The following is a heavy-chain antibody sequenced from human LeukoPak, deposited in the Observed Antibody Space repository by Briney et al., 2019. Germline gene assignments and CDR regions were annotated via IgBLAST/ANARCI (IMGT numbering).Heavy chain of an antibody. CDR2: INPSGGST. J-gene: IGHJ4*02. CDR3: ARYSSAQLAFDY. V-gene: IGHV1-46*01. Sequence: RASVKVSCKASGYTFTSYYMHWVRQAPGQGLEWMGIINPSGGSTSYAQKFQGRVTMTRDTSASTDYMELSSLRSEDTAVYYCARYSSAQLAFDYWGQGTPVTVSS. D-gene: IGHD6-13*01. CDR1: GYTFTSYY.